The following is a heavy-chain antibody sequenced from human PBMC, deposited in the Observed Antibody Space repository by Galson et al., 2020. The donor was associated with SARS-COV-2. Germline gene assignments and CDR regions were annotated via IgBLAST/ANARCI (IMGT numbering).Heavy chain of an antibody. Sequence: SETLSLTCTVSGGSISSGGYYWSWIRQHPGKGLEWIGYIYYSGSTYYNPSLTSRVTISVDTSKNQFSLKLSSVTAADTAVYYCARESGGASSSDAFDIWGQGTMVTVSS. CDR3: ARESGGASSSDAFDI. D-gene: IGHD6-6*01. CDR2: IYYSGST. V-gene: IGHV4-31*03. CDR1: GGSISSGGYY. J-gene: IGHJ3*02.